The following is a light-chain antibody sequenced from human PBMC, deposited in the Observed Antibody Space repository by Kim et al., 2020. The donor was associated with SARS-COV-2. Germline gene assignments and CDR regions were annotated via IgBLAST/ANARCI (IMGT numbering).Light chain of an antibody. CDR3: QAWDSSTGV. CDR1: KLGDKY. V-gene: IGLV3-1*01. CDR2: QDS. Sequence: SGSQGQTASITCSGDKLGDKYACWYQQKPGQSPVLVIYQDSKRPSGSPEQFSGSNSGNTATLTISGTQAMDEADYYWQAWDSSTGVFGGGTQLTVL. J-gene: IGLJ3*02.